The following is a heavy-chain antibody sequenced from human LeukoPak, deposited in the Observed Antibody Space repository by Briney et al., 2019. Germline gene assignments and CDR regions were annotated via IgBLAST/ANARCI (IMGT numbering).Heavy chain of an antibody. CDR2: ISGSGGST. D-gene: IGHD3-10*01. V-gene: IGHV3-23*01. CDR1: GFTISSYA. CDR3: AKEMYSWFGESPCLY. J-gene: IGHJ4*02. Sequence: GGSLRLSCSLSGFTISSYAMSWVRQAPRKGLEWVSAISGSGGSTYYADSVKGRFTISRDNSKNTLYLQMNSLRAEDTAVYYCAKEMYSWFGESPCLYWGQGTLVTVSS.